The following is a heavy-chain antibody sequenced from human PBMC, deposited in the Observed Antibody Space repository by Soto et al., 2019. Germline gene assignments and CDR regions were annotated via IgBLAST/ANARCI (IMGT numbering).Heavy chain of an antibody. CDR3: AMEYCSSTSCYRDY. D-gene: IGHD2-2*02. CDR1: VGTFSSYT. J-gene: IGHJ4*02. Sequence: QVQLVQSVAEVKKPGSLLKVSCKASVGTFSSYTISWVRQAPGQGHEWMGSSIPSLGIANYAQKFQGRVTITADKSTSTAYMELSSLRSEDTAVYYCAMEYCSSTSCYRDYWGQGTLVTVSS. V-gene: IGHV1-69*02. CDR2: SIPSLGIA.